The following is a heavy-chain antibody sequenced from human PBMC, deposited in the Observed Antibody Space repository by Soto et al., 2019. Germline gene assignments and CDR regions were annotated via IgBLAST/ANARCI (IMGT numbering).Heavy chain of an antibody. D-gene: IGHD6-19*01. CDR1: GYTFTSYY. V-gene: IGHV1-46*03. Sequence: QVQLVQSGDEVKKPGASVKISCKASGYTFTSYYIHWVRQAPGQGLEWMGIINPGGGTPGYAQKFQCRVSMSRDTSTSTVYMELSSLRSEDTAVYYCARVSQWLVPFDYWGQGTLVTFSS. CDR3: ARVSQWLVPFDY. CDR2: INPGGGTP. J-gene: IGHJ4*02.